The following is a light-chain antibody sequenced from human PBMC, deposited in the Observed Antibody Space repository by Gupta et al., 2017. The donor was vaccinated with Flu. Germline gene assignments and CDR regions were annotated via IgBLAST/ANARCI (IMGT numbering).Light chain of an antibody. Sequence: GERVTLSCRASQSISNSYLAWYQQKPGQAPRLLIFGASTRATGVPDRFSGSGSGTDFTLTISRLEPEDLAVYYCQRYGSSPPLPFGGGTKVQIK. V-gene: IGKV3-20*01. J-gene: IGKJ4*01. CDR3: QRYGSSPPLP. CDR2: GAS. CDR1: QSISNSY.